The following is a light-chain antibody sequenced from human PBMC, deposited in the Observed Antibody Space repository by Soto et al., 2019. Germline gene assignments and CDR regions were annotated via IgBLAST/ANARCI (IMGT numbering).Light chain of an antibody. V-gene: IGLV2-23*02. CDR1: SSDVGSYNL. J-gene: IGLJ1*01. CDR2: EVT. CDR3: CSYAAPITFV. Sequence: QSVLTQPASVSGSPGQSITISCTGTSSDVGSYNLVSWYQQHPGKAPKLMIYEVTKRPSGVSNRFSGSKSGNTASLTISGLLAEDEAEYYCCSYAAPITFVFGTGTKLTVL.